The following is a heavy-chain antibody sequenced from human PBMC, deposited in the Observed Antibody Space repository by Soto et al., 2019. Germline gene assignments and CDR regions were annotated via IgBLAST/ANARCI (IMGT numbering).Heavy chain of an antibody. J-gene: IGHJ4*02. Sequence: EMLPVTGIVAGAALSDANYYWVWLRQPPGEGLEWSGSSYYDGSTYYNASLKSRVTITVDTSKKHFSMMLTSVTAADTAVYYWARRSHIVVATTWGQGTLVT. CDR3: ARRSHIVVATT. V-gene: IGHV4-39*02. CDR1: GAALSDANYY. CDR2: SYYDGST. D-gene: IGHD2-21*01.